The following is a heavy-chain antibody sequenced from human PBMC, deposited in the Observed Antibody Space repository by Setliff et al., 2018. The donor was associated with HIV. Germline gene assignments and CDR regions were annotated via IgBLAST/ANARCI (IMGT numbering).Heavy chain of an antibody. CDR2: ISGSALFI. CDR3: AREDYNNYWEYWYFDL. V-gene: IGHV3-21*01. Sequence: GSLRLSCAASGLFLTNYTIHWIRQTPGGGLEWVSSISGSALFIYYANSVEGRFTISRDNAKNSLYLQMNSLRAEDTAMYYCAREDYNNYWEYWYFDLWGRGTLVTVSS. J-gene: IGHJ2*01. CDR1: GLFLTNYT. D-gene: IGHD4-4*01.